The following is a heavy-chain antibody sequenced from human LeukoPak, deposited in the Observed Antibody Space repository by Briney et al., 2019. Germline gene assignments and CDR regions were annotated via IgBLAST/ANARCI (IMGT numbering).Heavy chain of an antibody. V-gene: IGHV5-10-1*01. Sequence: PGESLRISCKGSGYSFTNYWITWVRQMTGKGLEWMGRIDPSDSYTNYSPSFQGHVTISADKSISTAYLQWSSLKASDTAMYYCARLMSGSASFDYWGQGTLPTVSS. D-gene: IGHD6-19*01. CDR1: GYSFTNYW. J-gene: IGHJ4*02. CDR2: IDPSDSYT. CDR3: ARLMSGSASFDY.